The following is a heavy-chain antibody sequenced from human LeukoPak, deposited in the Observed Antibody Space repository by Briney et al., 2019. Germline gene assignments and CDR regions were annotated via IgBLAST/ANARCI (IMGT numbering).Heavy chain of an antibody. CDR3: ARDWPRPYDFWSGSNWFDP. D-gene: IGHD3-3*01. CDR2: ISGSGGST. Sequence: GSLRLSCAASGFTFSSYAMSWVRQAPGKGLEWVSAISGSGGSTYYADSVKGRFTISRDNAKNSLYLQMNSLRAEDTAVYYCARDWPRPYDFWSGSNWFDPWGQGTLVTVSS. CDR1: GFTFSSYA. J-gene: IGHJ5*02. V-gene: IGHV3-23*01.